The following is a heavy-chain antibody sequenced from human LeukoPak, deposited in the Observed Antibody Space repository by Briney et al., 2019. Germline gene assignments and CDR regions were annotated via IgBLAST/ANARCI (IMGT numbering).Heavy chain of an antibody. J-gene: IGHJ4*02. Sequence: SETLSLTCAVYGGSFSGYYWSWIRQPPGKGLEWIGNIYSSGSTYYNASLQSRVTISIDTSKNQFSLRLNSVTAADTAMHYCAKSGGYGLIDYWGQGTRVTVSS. CDR1: GGSFSGYY. V-gene: IGHV4-34*01. CDR2: IYSSGST. CDR3: AKSGGYGLIDY. D-gene: IGHD1-26*01.